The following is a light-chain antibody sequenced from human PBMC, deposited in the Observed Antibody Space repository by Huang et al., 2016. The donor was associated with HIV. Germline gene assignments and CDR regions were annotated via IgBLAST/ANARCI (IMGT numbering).Light chain of an antibody. J-gene: IGKJ1*01. CDR1: QSVCGN. V-gene: IGKV3-15*01. CDR3: QQYNDWPPWT. CDR2: GAS. Sequence: EILMTPSPATLSVLPGERVTLSCRASQSVCGNLAWYQQRPGQAPRLLIYGASTRATGIPARFSGSGSGTEFTLSISSLQSEDFAIYICQQYNDWPPWTFGQGTKVEIK.